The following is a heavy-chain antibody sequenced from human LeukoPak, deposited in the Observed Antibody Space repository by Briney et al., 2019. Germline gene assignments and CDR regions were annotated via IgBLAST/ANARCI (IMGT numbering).Heavy chain of an antibody. J-gene: IGHJ5*02. D-gene: IGHD3-10*01. CDR3: TKILGESPRWFDP. Sequence: GGSLRLSCAASGFTLSRYWMHWVRQAPGKGLVSVAHMNSDGSSTNYADSVKGRFTISRDNAKNMLYLQMNSLRADDTAVYYCTKILGESPRWFDPWGQGTLVTVSS. CDR1: GFTLSRYW. CDR2: MNSDGSST. V-gene: IGHV3-74*01.